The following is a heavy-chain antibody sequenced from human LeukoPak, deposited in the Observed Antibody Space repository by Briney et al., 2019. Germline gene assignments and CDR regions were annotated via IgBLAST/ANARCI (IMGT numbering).Heavy chain of an antibody. CDR1: GGSISSGGYS. D-gene: IGHD5-18*01. Sequence: LSLTCAVSGGSISSGGYSWSWIRQPPGKGLEWVSAISGSGGSTYYADSVKGRFTISRDNSKNTLYLQMNSLRAEDTAVYYCAKEYRSFDYWGQGTLVTVSS. CDR2: ISGSGGST. CDR3: AKEYRSFDY. J-gene: IGHJ4*02. V-gene: IGHV3-23*01.